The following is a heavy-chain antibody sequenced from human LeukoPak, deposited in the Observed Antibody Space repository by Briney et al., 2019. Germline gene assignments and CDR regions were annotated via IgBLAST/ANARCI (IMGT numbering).Heavy chain of an antibody. CDR2: IYYSGST. CDR3: ARATYDFWSGAEEYYFDY. CDR1: GGSISSYY. D-gene: IGHD3-3*01. J-gene: IGHJ4*02. Sequence: SETLSLTCTVSGGSISSYYWSWIRQPPGKGLEWIGYIYYSGSTNYNPSLKSRVTISVDTSKNQFSLKLSSVTAADTAVYYCARATYDFWSGAEEYYFDYWGQGTLVTVSS. V-gene: IGHV4-59*01.